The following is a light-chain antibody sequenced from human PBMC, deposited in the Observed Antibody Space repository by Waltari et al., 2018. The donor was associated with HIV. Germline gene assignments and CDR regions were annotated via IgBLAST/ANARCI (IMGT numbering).Light chain of an antibody. CDR3: VGWDASLSAYV. J-gene: IGLJ1*01. V-gene: IGLV1-47*01. CDR1: SPNIGNDT. Sequence: QSVLTQSPSASGTPGPRVTISCSGTSPNIGNDTAYWYQQLPGTTPEPLIYKNIQRPSGVPDRFAGSKAGTSAYLAISGLRSEDEADYYCVGWDASLSAYVFGAGTKVTVL. CDR2: KNI.